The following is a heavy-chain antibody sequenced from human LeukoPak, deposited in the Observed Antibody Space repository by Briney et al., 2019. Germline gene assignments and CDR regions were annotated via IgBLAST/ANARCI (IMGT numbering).Heavy chain of an antibody. CDR2: IYYSGST. V-gene: IGHV4-39*01. CDR3: ARHRGSGWFYFDY. D-gene: IGHD6-19*01. J-gene: IGHJ4*02. Sequence: PSETLSLTCTVSGGSISSSSYYWGWIRQPPGKGLEWIGSIYYSGSTYYNPSLKSRVTISVDTSKNQFSLKLSSVTAADTAVYYCARHRGSGWFYFDYWGQGTLVTVSS. CDR1: GGSISSSSYY.